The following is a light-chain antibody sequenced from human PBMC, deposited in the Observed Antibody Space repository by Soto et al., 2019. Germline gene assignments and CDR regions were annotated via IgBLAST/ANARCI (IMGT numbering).Light chain of an antibody. CDR2: TNN. CDR3: AAWDDSLNAVV. Sequence: QSVLTQPPSVSGTPGQKVSISCSGSTSNLGGNTVNWYQQRPGTAPKLLIYTNNRRPSGVPDRFSGSKSGTSASLAISGLRSEDEADFSCAAWDDSLNAVVFGGGTKVTVL. J-gene: IGLJ2*01. CDR1: TSNLGGNT. V-gene: IGLV1-44*01.